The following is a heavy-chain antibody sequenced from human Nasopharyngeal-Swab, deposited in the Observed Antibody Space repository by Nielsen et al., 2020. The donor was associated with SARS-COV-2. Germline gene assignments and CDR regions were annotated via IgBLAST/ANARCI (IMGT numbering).Heavy chain of an antibody. Sequence: SETLSLTCAIYGGSFSGYYWNWIRQSPGKGLEWIGEIHYSGKTYYNPFLKSRVTMSVDTSKNQFSLKLTSVTAADTAVYFCTRGRDIRYGMDVWGLGTAVTVSS. CDR1: GGSFSGYY. J-gene: IGHJ6*02. CDR3: TRGRDIRYGMDV. V-gene: IGHV4-34*01. CDR2: IHYSGKT. D-gene: IGHD2-15*01.